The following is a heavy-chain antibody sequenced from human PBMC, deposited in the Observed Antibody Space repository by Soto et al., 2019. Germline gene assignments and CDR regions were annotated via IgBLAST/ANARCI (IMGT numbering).Heavy chain of an antibody. D-gene: IGHD2-2*02. V-gene: IGHV4-34*01. CDR1: GGSFSRYY. CDR2: INHSGST. CDR3: ARRDCSSTSCYTTSFWYFDL. Sequence: LSLTCAVYGGSFSRYYWSWIRQPPGKGLEWIGEINHSGSTNYNPSLKSRVTISVDTSKNQFSLKLSSVTAADTAVYYCARRDCSSTSCYTTSFWYFDLWGRGTLVTVSS. J-gene: IGHJ2*01.